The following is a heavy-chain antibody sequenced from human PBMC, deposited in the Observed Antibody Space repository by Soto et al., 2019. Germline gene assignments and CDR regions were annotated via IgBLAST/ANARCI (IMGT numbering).Heavy chain of an antibody. CDR2: IDKSGGTA. V-gene: IGHV3-23*01. Sequence: GGSLRLSCEASGFMFSYFAMRWVRQAPGKGLEWVSSIDKSGGTAYYADSVKGRFTISRDNSKNTLYLQLNGMRAEDTAVYYCAKLNRMEAWYFAYWGHGTLVTVSS. CDR3: AKLNRMEAWYFAY. CDR1: GFMFSYFA. J-gene: IGHJ4*01. D-gene: IGHD1-1*01.